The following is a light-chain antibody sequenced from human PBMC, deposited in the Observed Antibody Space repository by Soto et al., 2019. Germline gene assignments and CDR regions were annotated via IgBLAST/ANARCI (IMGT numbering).Light chain of an antibody. CDR1: QSISTF. Sequence: DIQMTQSPSTLSASTGATVTITCRASQSISTFLAWYKQKPGKAPKLLIFDASSLKSGVPSRFRGSGSGTEFTLTISSLQPDDFETYYCQQYDSYSWTFGQGTKVDIK. V-gene: IGKV1-5*01. J-gene: IGKJ1*01. CDR2: DAS. CDR3: QQYDSYSWT.